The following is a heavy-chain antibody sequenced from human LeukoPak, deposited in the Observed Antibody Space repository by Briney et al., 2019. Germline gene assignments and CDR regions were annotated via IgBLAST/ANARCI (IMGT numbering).Heavy chain of an antibody. D-gene: IGHD6-13*01. J-gene: IGHJ3*02. CDR3: ARELNVAAEPFDI. Sequence: GGSLRPSCGASGFSFRTSWLNWVRQAPGKGLVWVSRINSDGSSTSYADSVKGRFTISRDNAKNTLYLQMNSLRAEDTAVYYCARELNVAAEPFDIWGQGTMVTVSS. CDR2: INSDGSST. CDR1: GFSFRTSW. V-gene: IGHV3-74*01.